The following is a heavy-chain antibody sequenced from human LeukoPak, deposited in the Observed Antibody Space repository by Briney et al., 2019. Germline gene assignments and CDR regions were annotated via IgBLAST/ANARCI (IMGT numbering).Heavy chain of an antibody. CDR1: GFSFSFHW. Sequence: GGSLRLSCAASGFSFSFHWMHWVRQAPGKGLVWVSRINSDGSSTNYADSVKGRFTISRDNSQSPLYLQMNSLRADDTAVYYCAKASQRYFDLWGRGTLVTVSS. V-gene: IGHV3-74*01. CDR2: INSDGSST. J-gene: IGHJ2*01. CDR3: AKASQRYFDL.